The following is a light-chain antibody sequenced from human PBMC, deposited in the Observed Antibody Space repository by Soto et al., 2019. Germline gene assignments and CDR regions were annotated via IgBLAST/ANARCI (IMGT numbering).Light chain of an antibody. Sequence: DIVMTQSPDSLAVSLGEGATINCKSSQRVLYSSTNKNYLAWYQQKPGQPPKLLIYWASTRESGVPDRFSGSGSGTDFTLTISSLQAEDVAVYYCQQYYSTPPTFGGGTKVEIK. J-gene: IGKJ4*01. CDR2: WAS. CDR1: QRVLYSSTNKNY. CDR3: QQYYSTPPT. V-gene: IGKV4-1*01.